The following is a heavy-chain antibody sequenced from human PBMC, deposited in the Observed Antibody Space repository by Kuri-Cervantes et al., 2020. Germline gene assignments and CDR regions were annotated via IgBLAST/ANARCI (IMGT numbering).Heavy chain of an antibody. J-gene: IGHJ6*02. CDR2: ISFDGSNK. D-gene: IGHD3-10*01. V-gene: IGHV3-30-3*01. Sequence: GESLKISCAASGFTLSNHAMNWVRQAAGKGLEWVALISFDGSNKYYVDSVKGRFTISRDNSKNTLYLQMNSLRAEDTAVYYCARDSGSGSYSAYYGMDVWGQGTTVTVSS. CDR1: GFTLSNHA. CDR3: ARDSGSGSYSAYYGMDV.